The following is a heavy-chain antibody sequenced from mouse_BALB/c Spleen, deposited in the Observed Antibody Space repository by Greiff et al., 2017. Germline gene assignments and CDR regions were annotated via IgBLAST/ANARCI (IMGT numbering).Heavy chain of an antibody. Sequence: EVKLMESGGDLVKPGGSLKLSCAASGFTFSSYGMSWVRQTPDKRLEWVATISSGSSTIYYADTVKGRFTISRDNPKNTLFLQMTSLRSEDTAMYYCAREYYGNYDPAYWGQGTLVTVSA. CDR1: GFTFSSYG. J-gene: IGHJ3*01. V-gene: IGHV5-17*02. CDR2: ISSGSSTI. CDR3: AREYYGNYDPAY. D-gene: IGHD2-1*01.